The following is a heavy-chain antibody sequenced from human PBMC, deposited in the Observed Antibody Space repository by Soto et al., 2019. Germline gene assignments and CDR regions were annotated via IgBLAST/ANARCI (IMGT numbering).Heavy chain of an antibody. CDR1: GYTFTSNA. CDR2: IHCGNGNT. Sequence: ASVKVSCKASGYTFTSNAIHWVRQAPGQRLEWMGWIHCGNGNTKYSQKFQGRVTITKDTSASTAHIELSSLRSEDTAVYYCARREGRTFDYWGQGALVTVSS. J-gene: IGHJ4*02. V-gene: IGHV1-3*01. CDR3: ARREGRTFDY.